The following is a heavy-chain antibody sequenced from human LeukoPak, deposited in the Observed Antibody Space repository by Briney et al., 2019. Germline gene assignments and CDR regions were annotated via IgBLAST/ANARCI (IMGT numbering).Heavy chain of an antibody. CDR2: IYHSGTT. CDR3: ARNPRRAYNDYAPTKFDN. D-gene: IGHD4-17*01. V-gene: IGHV4-38-2*02. CDR1: GDSISSAFY. J-gene: IGHJ4*02. Sequence: SETLSLTCSVSGDSISSAFYWGWIRQPPGKGLEWIGSIYHSGTTYYNPSLKSRVTISVDKSKNQFSLKLSSVSAADTAVYYCARNPRRAYNDYAPTKFDNWGQGTLVTVSS.